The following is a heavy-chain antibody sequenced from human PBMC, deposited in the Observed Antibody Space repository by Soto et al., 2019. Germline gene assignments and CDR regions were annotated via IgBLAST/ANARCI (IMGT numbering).Heavy chain of an antibody. V-gene: IGHV3-11*01. J-gene: IGHJ5*02. CDR2: ISSSGSTI. CDR3: ARDLYYDFWSGQKGNWFDP. CDR1: GFTFSDYY. Sequence: GGSLRLSCAASGFTFSDYYMSWIRQAPGKGLERVSYISSSGSTIYYADSVKGRFTISRDNAKNSLYLQMNSLRAEDTAVYYCARDLYYDFWSGQKGNWFDPWGQGTLVTVSS. D-gene: IGHD3-3*01.